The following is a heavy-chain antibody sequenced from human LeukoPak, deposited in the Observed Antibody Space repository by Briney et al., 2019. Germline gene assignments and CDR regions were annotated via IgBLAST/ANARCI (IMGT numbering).Heavy chain of an antibody. CDR1: RFTFSSYG. CDR3: ARGGGAVPYIRNALDM. D-gene: IGHD3-16*01. J-gene: IGHJ3*02. Sequence: GGSLRLSCTASRFTFSSYGMHWVRQAPGKGLEWVAAIGCAETDKFYTDSVKGRFTISRDNSKSTLDLQMHSMRSEDTAVYYCARGGGAVPYIRNALDMWGQGTMVTVSS. V-gene: IGHV3-33*01. CDR2: IGCAETDK.